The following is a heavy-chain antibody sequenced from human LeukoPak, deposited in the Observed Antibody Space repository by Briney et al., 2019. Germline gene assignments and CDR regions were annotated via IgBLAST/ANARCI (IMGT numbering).Heavy chain of an antibody. CDR3: ARDVAPRPGPVHYFDY. V-gene: IGHV1-46*01. Sequence: ASVKVSCKASGYTFINYYLHWVRQAPRQGPEWLGIINPSGSTNYAQKFGGRVTMTSDMSTSTVYMELNSLTSEDTAVYYCARDVAPRPGPVHYFDYWGQGTLVTVSS. CDR2: INPSGST. D-gene: IGHD6-6*01. CDR1: GYTFINYY. J-gene: IGHJ4*02.